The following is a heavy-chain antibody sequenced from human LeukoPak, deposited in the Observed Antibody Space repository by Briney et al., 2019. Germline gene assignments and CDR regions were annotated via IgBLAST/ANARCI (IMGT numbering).Heavy chain of an antibody. J-gene: IGHJ4*02. Sequence: GSLRLSCAASGFTFSTYGMHWVRQAPGKGLEWVAVIWYDGSNKYYADSVKGRFTISRDNSKNTLYLQMNGLRAEDTAVYYCAKEPISKSMRYYFDYWGQGTLVTVSS. V-gene: IGHV3-33*06. CDR3: AKEPISKSMRYYFDY. CDR2: IWYDGSNK. CDR1: GFTFSTYG. D-gene: IGHD5-24*01.